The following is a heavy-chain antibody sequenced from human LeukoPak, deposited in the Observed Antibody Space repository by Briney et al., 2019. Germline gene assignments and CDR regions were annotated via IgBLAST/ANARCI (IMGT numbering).Heavy chain of an antibody. CDR2: IYSGGST. CDR1: GFTFSTYG. V-gene: IGHV3-53*01. D-gene: IGHD3-10*01. J-gene: IGHJ4*02. Sequence: PGGSLRLSCAASGFTFSTYGMHWVRQAPGKGLEWVSVIYSGGSTYYADSVKGRFTISRDNSKNTLYLQMNSLRAEDTAVYYCAYGSGSYYSLDRTFDYWGQGTLVTVSS. CDR3: AYGSGSYYSLDRTFDY.